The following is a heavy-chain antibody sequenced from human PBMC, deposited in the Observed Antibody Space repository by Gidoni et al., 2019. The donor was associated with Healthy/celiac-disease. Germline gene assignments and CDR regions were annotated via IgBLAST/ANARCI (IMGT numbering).Heavy chain of an antibody. V-gene: IGHV1-69*01. CDR2: FIPIFGAA. D-gene: IGHD3-16*02. J-gene: IGHJ4*02. CDR3: ARAGHYDYVCGSYRGDY. Sequence: QVQLVQSGAEVKKPGSSVKVSCKASGGTFSRFAISWVRQAPGQGLEWMGGFIPIFGAANYAQKLQGRVTITADESTSTAYMELSSLRSEDTAVYYCARAGHYDYVCGSYRGDYWGQGTLVTVSS. CDR1: GGTFSRFA.